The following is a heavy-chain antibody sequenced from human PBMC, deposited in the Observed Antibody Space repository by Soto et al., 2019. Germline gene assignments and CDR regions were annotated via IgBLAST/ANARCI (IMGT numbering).Heavy chain of an antibody. CDR3: ARDPSDSAGSSLGRRLGV. D-gene: IGHD3-10*01. J-gene: IGHJ6*02. CDR2: IFFTGAT. CDR1: GYSVTFGHLY. V-gene: IGHV4-61*01. Sequence: XGTLSLTCIVSGYSVTFGHLYGSWLRQPPGKGLEWIGHIFFTGATNYSPSLKSRVTMSVDSSKCRFSLNLTSVTAAASAIYYCARDPSDSAGSSLGRRLGVWGQGTTVTVSS.